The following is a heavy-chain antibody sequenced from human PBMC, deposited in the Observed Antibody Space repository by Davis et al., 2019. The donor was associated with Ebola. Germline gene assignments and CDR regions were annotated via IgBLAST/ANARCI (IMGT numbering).Heavy chain of an antibody. J-gene: IGHJ6*02. CDR1: GFTFSSYW. CDR2: IKQDGSEK. Sequence: GESLKISCAASGFTFSSYWMSWVRQAPGKGLEWVANIKQDGSEKYYVDSVKGRFTISRDNAKNSPYLQMNSLRAEDTAVYYCARDDIVVVPAAITYYYYGMDVWGQGTTVTVSS. CDR3: ARDDIVVVPAAITYYYYGMDV. V-gene: IGHV3-7*03. D-gene: IGHD2-2*01.